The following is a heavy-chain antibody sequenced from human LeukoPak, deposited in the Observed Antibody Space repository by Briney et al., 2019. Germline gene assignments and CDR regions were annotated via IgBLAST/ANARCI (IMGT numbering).Heavy chain of an antibody. CDR1: GFTFSSYA. V-gene: IGHV3-30-3*01. J-gene: IGHJ3*02. CDR3: ARDGYSSSWVPAHFDDAFDI. CDR2: ISYDGSNK. Sequence: PGGSLRLSCAASGFTFSSYAMHWVRQAPGKGLEWVAVISYDGSNKYYADSVKGRFTISRDNSKNTLYLQMNSLRAEDTAVYYCARDGYSSSWVPAHFDDAFDIWGQGTMVTVSS. D-gene: IGHD6-13*01.